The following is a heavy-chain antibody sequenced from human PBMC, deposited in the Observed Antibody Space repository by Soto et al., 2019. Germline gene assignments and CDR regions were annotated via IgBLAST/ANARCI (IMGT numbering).Heavy chain of an antibody. V-gene: IGHV4-4*02. Sequence: SETLSLTCAVSGGSISSSNWWSWVRQPPGKGLEWIGEIYHSGSTNYNPSLKSRVTISVDKSKNQFSLKLSSVTAADTAVYYCVRDIVVVVAARQNNRHAFDIWGQGTMVTVSS. CDR2: IYHSGST. CDR1: GGSISSSNW. D-gene: IGHD2-15*01. CDR3: VRDIVVVVAARQNNRHAFDI. J-gene: IGHJ3*02.